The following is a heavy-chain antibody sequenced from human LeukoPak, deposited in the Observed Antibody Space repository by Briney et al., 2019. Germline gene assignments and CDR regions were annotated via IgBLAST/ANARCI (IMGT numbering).Heavy chain of an antibody. CDR3: ARESSSEVDYYYYMDV. J-gene: IGHJ6*03. CDR2: IYSGGST. CDR1: GFTVSSKY. Sequence: GGSLRLSCAASGFTVSSKYMSWVRQAPGKGLEWVSVIYSGGSTYYADSVKGRFTISRDNSKNTLYLQMNSLRAEDTAVYYCARESSSEVDYYYYMDVWGKGTTVTISS. V-gene: IGHV3-53*01. D-gene: IGHD3-22*01.